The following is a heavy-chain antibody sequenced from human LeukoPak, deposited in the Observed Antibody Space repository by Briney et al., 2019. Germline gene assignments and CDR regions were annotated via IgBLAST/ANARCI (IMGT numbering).Heavy chain of an antibody. V-gene: IGHV4-61*02. CDR1: GRSIISNNFY. J-gene: IGHJ4*02. D-gene: IGHD1-26*01. CDR3: AREGDWSSLDF. Sequence: SETLSLTCSVSGRSIISNNFYWNWIRQPAGKGLEWIGRIYTRGTTNYNPSFKSRVTISLDTSNNQFSLRLTSVTAADTAVDYCAREGDWSSLDFWGQGTLVTVSS. CDR2: IYTRGTT.